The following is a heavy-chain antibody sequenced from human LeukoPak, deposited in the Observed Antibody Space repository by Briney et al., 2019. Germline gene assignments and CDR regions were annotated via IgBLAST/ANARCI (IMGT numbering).Heavy chain of an antibody. V-gene: IGHV3-21*01. J-gene: IGHJ4*02. Sequence: GGSLRLSCAASGFTFSSYSMNWVRQAPGKGLEWVAFINSSSSYIYYADSVKGRFTISRDNAKNSLYLQMNSLRAEDTAVYYCGRMHCSGGSCYSVWYYFDYWGQGTLVTVSS. CDR2: INSSSSYI. CDR3: GRMHCSGGSCYSVWYYFDY. CDR1: GFTFSSYS. D-gene: IGHD2-15*01.